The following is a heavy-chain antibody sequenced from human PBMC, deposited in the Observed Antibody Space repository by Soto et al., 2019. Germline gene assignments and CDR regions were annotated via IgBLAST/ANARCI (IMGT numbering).Heavy chain of an antibody. Sequence: QVQLVESGGGVVQPGRSLRLSCAASGFTFSSYGMHWVRQAPGKVLEWVAVIWFDGSNKFYADSVKGRFTISRDNSKNTVSLQMTSLRDEYSAAYYCATTGPYWGQGTLVTVSS. CDR1: GFTFSSYG. CDR3: ATTGPY. J-gene: IGHJ4*02. V-gene: IGHV3-33*01. CDR2: IWFDGSNK.